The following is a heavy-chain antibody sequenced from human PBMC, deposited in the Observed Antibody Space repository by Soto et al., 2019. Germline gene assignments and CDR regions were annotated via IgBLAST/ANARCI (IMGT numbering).Heavy chain of an antibody. CDR3: ARSRWEQLRAFDV. CDR1: GFSLTMSEVG. CDR2: IYGDDEK. Sequence: QITLKESGPTLVRPTRTLTLTCTFSGFSLTMSEVGVGWIRQPPGKALEWVALIYGDDEKVYSPSLRSRVSNSQDPPKNQVGLTLNNKGPVETAKYFCARSRWEQLRAFDVWGQGTMVTVSS. D-gene: IGHD1-26*01. J-gene: IGHJ3*01. V-gene: IGHV2-5*02.